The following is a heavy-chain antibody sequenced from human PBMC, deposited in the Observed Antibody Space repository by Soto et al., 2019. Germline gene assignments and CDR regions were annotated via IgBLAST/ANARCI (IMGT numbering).Heavy chain of an antibody. J-gene: IGHJ4*02. Sequence: QVQLVQSGAEVKKPGASVKVSCKASGYTLTAYYIHWVRQAPGQGREWMGIMNPGDGSTRYAQMFQGRVTMIRDTSTSTVYNELNSLRSEDTAVYYCARSYVQSRPIDYLGQGTLVTVSS. V-gene: IGHV1-46*01. CDR1: GYTLTAYY. D-gene: IGHD3-10*02. CDR2: MNPGDGST. CDR3: ARSYVQSRPIDY.